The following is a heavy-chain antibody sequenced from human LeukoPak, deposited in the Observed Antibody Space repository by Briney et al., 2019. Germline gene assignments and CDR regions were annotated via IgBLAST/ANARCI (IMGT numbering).Heavy chain of an antibody. D-gene: IGHD2-2*01. CDR2: INHSGST. J-gene: IGHJ4*02. Sequence: SGTLSLTCAVYGGSFSGYYWSWIRQPPGKGLEWIGEINHSGSTNYNPSLKSRVTISVDTSKNQFSLKLSSVTAADTAVYYCAREYCSSTSCRTSPRFDYWGQGTLVTVSS. V-gene: IGHV4-34*01. CDR1: GGSFSGYY. CDR3: AREYCSSTSCRTSPRFDY.